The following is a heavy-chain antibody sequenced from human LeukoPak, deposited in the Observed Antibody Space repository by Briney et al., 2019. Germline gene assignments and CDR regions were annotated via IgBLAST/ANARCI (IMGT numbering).Heavy chain of an antibody. Sequence: SETLSLTCAVYGGSFSGYYWSWIRQPPGKGPEWIGEINHSGSTNYNPSLKSRVTISVDTSKNQFSLKLSSVTAADTAVYYCARLVAGGYNYVEYYFDYWGQGTLVTVSS. CDR1: GGSFSGYY. D-gene: IGHD5-24*01. CDR2: INHSGST. J-gene: IGHJ4*02. CDR3: ARLVAGGYNYVEYYFDY. V-gene: IGHV4-34*01.